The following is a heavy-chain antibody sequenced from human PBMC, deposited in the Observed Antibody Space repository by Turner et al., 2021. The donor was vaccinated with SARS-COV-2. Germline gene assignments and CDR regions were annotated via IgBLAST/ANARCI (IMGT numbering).Heavy chain of an antibody. J-gene: IGHJ4*02. D-gene: IGHD3-10*01. Sequence: EVQLLDSGGGLVQPGGSLRLSCAASGFIFSSYAMSWVRQAPGKGLGWVSAISGSGGSTYYADSVKGRFTISRDNSKNTLYLQMNSLRAEDTAVYYCAKDSGTSTRWFGELLYQEFDYWGQGTLVTVSS. CDR3: AKDSGTSTRWFGELLYQEFDY. CDR1: GFIFSSYA. CDR2: ISGSGGST. V-gene: IGHV3-23*01.